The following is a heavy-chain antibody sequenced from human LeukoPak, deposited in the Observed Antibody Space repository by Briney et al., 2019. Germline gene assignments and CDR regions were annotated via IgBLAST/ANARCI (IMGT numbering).Heavy chain of an antibody. Sequence: PSGTLSLTCAVSGGSISSSNWWSWVRQPPGKGLEWIGEIYPSGSTNYNPSLKSRVTISVDKSKNQFSLKLSSVTAADTAVYYCASRVYYDFWSGHYPFDYWGQGTLVTVSS. CDR1: GGSISSSNW. CDR2: IYPSGST. CDR3: ASRVYYDFWSGHYPFDY. D-gene: IGHD3-3*01. V-gene: IGHV4-4*02. J-gene: IGHJ4*02.